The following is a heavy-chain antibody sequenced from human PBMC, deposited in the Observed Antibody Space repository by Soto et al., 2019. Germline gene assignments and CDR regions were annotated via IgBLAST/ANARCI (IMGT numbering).Heavy chain of an antibody. V-gene: IGHV4-59*01. D-gene: IGHD4-17*01. CDR3: ARVRGPTVVGNNWFDP. CDR1: GGSISSYY. CDR2: IYYSGST. Sequence: SETLSLTCTVSGGSISSYYWSWIRKPPGKGLEWIGYIYYSGSTNYNPSLKSRVTISVDTSKNQFSLKLSSVTAADTAVYYCARVRGPTVVGNNWFDPWGQGTLVTVSS. J-gene: IGHJ5*02.